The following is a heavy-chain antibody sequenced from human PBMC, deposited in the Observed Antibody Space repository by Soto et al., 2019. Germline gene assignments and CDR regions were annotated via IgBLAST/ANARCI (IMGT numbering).Heavy chain of an antibody. CDR1: AYSISSYD. CDR2: MNPKSGNT. V-gene: IGHV1-8*01. D-gene: IGHD4-17*01. Sequence: GASVKVSCKASAYSISSYDMNWVRQATGQGLELMGWMNPKSGNTGFAEKFQGRVKMTWNTSTGTVYLEISSLRPEDTAVYYCARGLVDSGGNCFDSWGQGTQVTVYS. J-gene: IGHJ4*02. CDR3: ARGLVDSGGNCFDS.